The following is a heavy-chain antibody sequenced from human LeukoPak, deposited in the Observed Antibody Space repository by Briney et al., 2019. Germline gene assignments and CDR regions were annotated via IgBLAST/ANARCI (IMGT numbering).Heavy chain of an antibody. Sequence: GGSLRLSCAASGFPFSSYEMNWVRQAPGKGLEWVSYISSSGNAIYYADSVKGRFTISRDNAKNSLYLQMNSLRAEDTAVYYCARDPYSGTYGDTYYYYMDVWGKGTTVTISS. J-gene: IGHJ6*03. CDR2: ISSSGNAI. CDR1: GFPFSSYE. D-gene: IGHD1-26*01. V-gene: IGHV3-48*03. CDR3: ARDPYSGTYGDTYYYYMDV.